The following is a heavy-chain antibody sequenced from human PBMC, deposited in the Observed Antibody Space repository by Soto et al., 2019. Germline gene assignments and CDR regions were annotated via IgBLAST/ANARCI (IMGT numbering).Heavy chain of an antibody. J-gene: IGHJ3*02. CDR2: INPATGAA. V-gene: IGHV1-2*02. CDR1: GYPVTAYY. Sequence: QLHLVQSGAVVKKPGASVTVSCSASGYPVTAYYMHWVRQAPGRGLEGMGGINPATGAAKYTQTFPGKGTLRRATATENSFKELGGPTSGDTAGFYCARGGGVGVAGSAAFDMWGQGTLVTVSS. D-gene: IGHD3-3*01. CDR3: ARGGGVGVAGSAAFDM.